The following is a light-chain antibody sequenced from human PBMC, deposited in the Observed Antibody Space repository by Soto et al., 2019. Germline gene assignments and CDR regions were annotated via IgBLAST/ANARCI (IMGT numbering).Light chain of an antibody. CDR1: QSVSTSS. Sequence: EIVLTQSPGTLSFSPGERATLSCRTSQSVSTSSLVWYQHRPGQAPRVLIYGAAHRATGIPDRFSGSGFGTEFTLTSSRLEPEDFAVYYCQHYGASLWTFGQGTKVEIK. J-gene: IGKJ1*01. CDR2: GAA. V-gene: IGKV3-20*01. CDR3: QHYGASLWT.